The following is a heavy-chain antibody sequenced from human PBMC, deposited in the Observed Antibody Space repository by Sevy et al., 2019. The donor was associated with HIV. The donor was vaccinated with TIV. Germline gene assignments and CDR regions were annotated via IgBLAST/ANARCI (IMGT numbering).Heavy chain of an antibody. CDR1: GGSLSSDNW. D-gene: IGHD4-17*01. CDR2: ISYSGKT. CDR3: ARAGTSTSFDY. V-gene: IGHV4-4*02. Sequence: SETLSLTCAVSGGSLSSDNWWSWVRQPPGKGLEWIGEISYSGKTNYNPSLKSRVTISIDKSKNQLSLNLNSVSAADTAVYDCARAGTSTSFDYWDQGTLVTVSS. J-gene: IGHJ4*02.